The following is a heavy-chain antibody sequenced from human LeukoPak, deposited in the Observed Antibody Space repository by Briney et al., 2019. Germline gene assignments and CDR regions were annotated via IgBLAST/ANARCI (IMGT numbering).Heavy chain of an antibody. CDR1: GGSISSGGYS. D-gene: IGHD6-13*01. J-gene: IGHJ5*02. Sequence: NSSETLSLTCAVSGGSISSGGYSWSWIRQPPGKGLEWIGYIYHSGSTYYNPSLKSRVTISVDRSKNQFSLKLSSVTAADTAVYYCARVLAAALSWFDPWGQGTLVTVSS. CDR3: ARVLAAALSWFDP. CDR2: IYHSGST. V-gene: IGHV4-30-2*01.